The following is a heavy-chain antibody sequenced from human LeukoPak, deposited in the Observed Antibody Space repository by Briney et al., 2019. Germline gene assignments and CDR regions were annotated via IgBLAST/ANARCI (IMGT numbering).Heavy chain of an antibody. D-gene: IGHD6-13*01. V-gene: IGHV4-34*01. CDR3: ARTTIAAAGDGKDYFDY. CDR2: INHSGST. J-gene: IGHJ4*02. CDR1: SGSFSGYY. Sequence: SETLSLTCAVYSGSFSGYYWSWIRQPPGKGLEWIGEINHSGSTNYNPSLKSRVTISVDTSKNQFSLKLSSVTAADTAVYYCARTTIAAAGDGKDYFDYWGQGTLVTVSS.